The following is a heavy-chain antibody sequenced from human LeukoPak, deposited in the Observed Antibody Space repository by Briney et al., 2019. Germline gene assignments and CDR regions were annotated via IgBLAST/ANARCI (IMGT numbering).Heavy chain of an antibody. Sequence: GGSLRPSCAASGFPSSSYAMIWVRQAPGKGLEWVSVIGGSGSYTYYADSVKGRFTISRDNSKDTLYLQMNSLRAEDTAVYYCARDWYDYWGQGTLVTVSS. CDR3: ARDWYDY. J-gene: IGHJ4*02. V-gene: IGHV3-23*01. CDR1: GFPSSSYA. CDR2: IGGSGSYT. D-gene: IGHD6-13*01.